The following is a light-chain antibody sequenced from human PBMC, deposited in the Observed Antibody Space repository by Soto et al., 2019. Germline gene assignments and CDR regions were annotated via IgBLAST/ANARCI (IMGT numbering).Light chain of an antibody. V-gene: IGLV2-14*01. CDR3: SSYRSSSIYV. CDR1: STDVKY. Sequence: SALTQPASVSGSPGQSITISCTGTSTDVKYVSWYQQHPGKAPKVLLYEVTHRPSGVSNRFSGSQSDNTASLIISGLQAEDEAEYYCSSYRSSSIYVFGTGTKLTVL. CDR2: EVT. J-gene: IGLJ1*01.